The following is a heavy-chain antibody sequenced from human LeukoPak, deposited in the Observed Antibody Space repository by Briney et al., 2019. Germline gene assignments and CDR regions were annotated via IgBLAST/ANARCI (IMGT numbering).Heavy chain of an antibody. CDR2: INPNSGGT. CDR1: GYTFTSYD. D-gene: IGHD2-21*02. CDR3: ARDPGCGGDCYVFDY. V-gene: IGHV1-2*02. J-gene: IGHJ4*02. Sequence: ASVKVSCKASGYTFTSYDINWVRQATGQGLEWMGWINPNSGGTNYAQKFQGRVTMTRDTSISTAYMELSRLRSDDTAVYYCARDPGCGGDCYVFDYWGQGTLVTVSS.